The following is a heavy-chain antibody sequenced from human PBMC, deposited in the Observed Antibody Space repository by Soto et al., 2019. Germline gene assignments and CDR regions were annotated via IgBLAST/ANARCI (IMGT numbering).Heavy chain of an antibody. CDR1: GFTFSSYG. Sequence: QVQLVESGGGAVQPGRSLRLSCAASGFTFSSYGMHWVRQAPGKGLEWVAVIWYDGSNKYYADSVKGRFSISRDNSKNTLYLQMNSLRAEDTAVYYCARGRSYGYYYYYYGMDVWGQGTTVTVSS. CDR2: IWYDGSNK. CDR3: ARGRSYGYYYYYYGMDV. V-gene: IGHV3-33*01. J-gene: IGHJ6*02. D-gene: IGHD5-18*01.